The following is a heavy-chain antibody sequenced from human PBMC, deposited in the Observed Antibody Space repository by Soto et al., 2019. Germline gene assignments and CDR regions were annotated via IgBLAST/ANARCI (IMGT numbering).Heavy chain of an antibody. Sequence: SETLSLTCTVSGGSISSYYWSWIRQPPGKGLEWIGYINSNGYSSYNPSLKSRVTISVDTSKNQFSLKLSSVTAADTAVYYCARAALFFLRCGSHPSATPFPAQTPFDL. CDR2: INSNGYS. CDR3: ARAALFFLRCGSHPSATPFPAQTPFDL. J-gene: IGHJ2*01. V-gene: IGHV4-59*12. D-gene: IGHD1-26*01. CDR1: GGSISSYY.